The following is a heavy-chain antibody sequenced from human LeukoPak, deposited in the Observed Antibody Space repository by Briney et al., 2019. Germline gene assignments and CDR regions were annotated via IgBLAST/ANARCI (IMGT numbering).Heavy chain of an antibody. CDR3: AKVTMIVATWGY. CDR1: GFTFSSYA. Sequence: GGSLRLSCAAFGFTFSSYAMSWVRQAPGKGLEWVSAISGSGGSTYYADSAKGRFTISRDNSKNTLYLQMNSLRAEDTAVYYCAKVTMIVATWGYWGQGTLVTVSS. V-gene: IGHV3-23*01. D-gene: IGHD3-22*01. CDR2: ISGSGGST. J-gene: IGHJ4*02.